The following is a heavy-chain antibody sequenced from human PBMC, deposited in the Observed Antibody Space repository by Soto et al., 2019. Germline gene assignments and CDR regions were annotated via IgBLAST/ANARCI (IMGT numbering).Heavy chain of an antibody. V-gene: IGHV1-69*01. CDR1: GGTFSSYA. CDR3: ARDNRYYYSTPDAFDI. CDR2: IIPIFGTA. Sequence: QVQLVQSGAEVKKPGSSVKVSCKASGGTFSSYAISWVRQAPGQGLEWMGGIIPIFGTANYAQKFQGRVTITADESTSTAYMELSSLRSEDTAVYYCARDNRYYYSTPDAFDIWGQGTMVTVSS. J-gene: IGHJ3*02. D-gene: IGHD3-22*01.